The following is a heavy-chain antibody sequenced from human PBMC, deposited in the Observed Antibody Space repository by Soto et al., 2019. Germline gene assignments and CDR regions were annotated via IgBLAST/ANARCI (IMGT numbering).Heavy chain of an antibody. D-gene: IGHD7-27*01. V-gene: IGHV4-31*03. J-gene: IGHJ4*02. CDR2: IYHTGST. CDR1: GDPVSSGSYY. Sequence: QVQLQESGPGLVQPSQTLSLTCSVSGDPVSSGSYYWTWVRQHPVKGLEWIGYIYHTGSTYYNPSPPSRLNMSIDTSKNPFPLHLYSVTAADTAVYFCAAKLGTTHYFDFWGQGSLVAVSS. CDR3: AAKLGTTHYFDF.